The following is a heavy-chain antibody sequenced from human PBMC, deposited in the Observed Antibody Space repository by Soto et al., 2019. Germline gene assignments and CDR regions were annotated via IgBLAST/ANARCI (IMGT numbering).Heavy chain of an antibody. Sequence: SETLSLTCAVYGGTFSGYDWSWIRQTPGKGLEWIGEFNHSGSTNYNPSLKSRVTISVDTSKNQFSLKLSSVTAADTAVYYCARGAKRITIFGVVINYYYSGMDVWGQGTTVT. D-gene: IGHD3-3*01. V-gene: IGHV4-34*01. CDR1: GGTFSGYD. CDR2: FNHSGST. J-gene: IGHJ6*02. CDR3: ARGAKRITIFGVVINYYYSGMDV.